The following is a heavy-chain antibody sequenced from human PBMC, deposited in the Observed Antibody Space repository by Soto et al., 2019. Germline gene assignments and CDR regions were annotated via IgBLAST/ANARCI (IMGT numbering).Heavy chain of an antibody. J-gene: IGHJ4*02. CDR2: ISYSGST. D-gene: IGHD2-15*01. V-gene: IGHV4-30-4*01. CDR3: ARGQVVAAQH. Sequence: PSETLSLTCTVSGGSISSGNYYWSWIRQPPGKGLEWIGFISYSGSTYYNASLKSRVTISVDRSKNQFSLKLSSVTAADTAVYYCARGQVVAAQHWGQGTLVTVSS. CDR1: GGSISSGNYY.